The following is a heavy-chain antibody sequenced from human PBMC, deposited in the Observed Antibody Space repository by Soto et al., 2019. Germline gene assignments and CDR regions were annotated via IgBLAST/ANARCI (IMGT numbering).Heavy chain of an antibody. CDR1: GGSIKSAGYS. Sequence: QLQLQESGSGLVEPSQTLSVSCAVSGGSIKSAGYSWNWIRQPPGKGLEWIGFIDHTGSTYYNPSLKSRVTISADRSRNQFSLKLSSVTAADTAVYYCARDQGEGYNSGLGYWGQGTLVTVSS. CDR3: ARDQGEGYNSGLGY. D-gene: IGHD5-12*01. V-gene: IGHV4-30-2*01. CDR2: IDHTGST. J-gene: IGHJ4*02.